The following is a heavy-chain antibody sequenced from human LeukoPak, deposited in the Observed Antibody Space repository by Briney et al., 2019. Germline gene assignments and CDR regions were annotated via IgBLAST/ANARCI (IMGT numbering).Heavy chain of an antibody. CDR1: GFTFSSYA. CDR2: ISYDGSNK. V-gene: IGHV3-30-3*01. J-gene: IGHJ3*02. CDR3: ARGGSHRAFDI. Sequence: GGSLRLSCAASGFTFSSYAMHWVRQAPGKGLEWVAVISYDGSNKYYADSVKGRFTISRDNSKNTLYLQMNSLRAEDTAVYYCARGGSHRAFDIWGQGTMVTVSS.